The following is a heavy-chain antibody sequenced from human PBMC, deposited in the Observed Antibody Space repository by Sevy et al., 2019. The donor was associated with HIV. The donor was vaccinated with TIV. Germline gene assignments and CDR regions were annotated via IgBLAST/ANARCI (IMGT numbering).Heavy chain of an antibody. CDR2: ISHSGNTI. J-gene: IGHJ4*02. CDR3: VRNSLKTSAVHLPYYFDF. CDR1: GFTFTDYY. Sequence: GGSLRLSCAASGFTFTDYYMSWIRQSPGKGLEWVSYISHSGNTIYYADSVNGRFTISRDNAKNSLFLHMTSLTAEDTAFYYCVRNSLKTSAVHLPYYFDFWGQGTLVTV. D-gene: IGHD3-9*01. V-gene: IGHV3-11*01.